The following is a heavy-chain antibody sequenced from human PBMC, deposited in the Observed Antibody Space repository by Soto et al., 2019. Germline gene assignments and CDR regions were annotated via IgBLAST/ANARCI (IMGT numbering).Heavy chain of an antibody. Sequence: LSLTCTVSGGSISSGGYYWSWIRQHPGKGLEWIGYIYYSGSTYYNPSLKSRVTISVDTSKNQFSLKLSSVTAADTAVYYCARDGWNCSGGSCYSGYFDYWGQGTLVTVSS. CDR2: IYYSGST. CDR1: GGSISSGGYY. D-gene: IGHD2-15*01. V-gene: IGHV4-31*03. CDR3: ARDGWNCSGGSCYSGYFDY. J-gene: IGHJ4*02.